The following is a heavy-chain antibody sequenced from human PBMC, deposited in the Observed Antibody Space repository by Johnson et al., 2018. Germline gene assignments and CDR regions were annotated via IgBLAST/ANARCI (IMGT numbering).Heavy chain of an antibody. Sequence: SGFTFSNYAMSWVRQAPGKGLEWVSGISASGDITYYADSVKGRFTISRDNSKNTLYLQMNGLRADDTAVYYCANPPRSGYDSYDFFMDVWGKGTTVTVSS. CDR1: GFTFSNYA. D-gene: IGHD5-12*01. CDR3: ANPPRSGYDSYDFFMDV. V-gene: IGHV3-23*01. CDR2: ISASGDIT. J-gene: IGHJ6*03.